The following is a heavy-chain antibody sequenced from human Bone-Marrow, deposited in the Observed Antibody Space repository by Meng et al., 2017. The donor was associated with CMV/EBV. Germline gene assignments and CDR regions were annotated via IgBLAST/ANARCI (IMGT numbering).Heavy chain of an antibody. CDR3: ARVADDYYDSSGYYKLRRVYYFDY. D-gene: IGHD3-22*01. V-gene: IGHV4-34*01. CDR1: GGSFRGYY. CDR2: ISHSGST. J-gene: IGHJ4*02. Sequence: SETLSLTCAVYGGSFRGYYWSWIRQPPGKGLEWIGEISHSGSTNYNPSLKSRVTISVDTSKNQFSLELSSVTAADTAVYDCARVADDYYDSSGYYKLRRVYYFDYWGQGTLVTVSS.